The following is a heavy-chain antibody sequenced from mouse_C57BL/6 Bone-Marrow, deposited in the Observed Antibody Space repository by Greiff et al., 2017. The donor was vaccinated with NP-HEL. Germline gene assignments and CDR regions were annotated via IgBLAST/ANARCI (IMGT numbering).Heavy chain of an antibody. CDR3: VRHDWDPPYAMDY. V-gene: IGHV10-1*01. J-gene: IGHJ4*01. CDR2: IRSKSNNYAT. CDR1: GFSFNTYA. Sequence: EVKVVESGGGLVQPKGSLKLSCAASGFSFNTYAMNWVRQAPGKGLEWVARIRSKSNNYATYYADSVKDRFTISRDDSESMLYLQMNNLKTEDTAMYYCVRHDWDPPYAMDYWGQGTSVTVSS. D-gene: IGHD4-1*01.